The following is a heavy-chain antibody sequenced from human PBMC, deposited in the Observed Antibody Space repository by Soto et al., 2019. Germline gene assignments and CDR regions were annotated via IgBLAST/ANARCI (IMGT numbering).Heavy chain of an antibody. Sequence: GGSLRLSCAASGFTFSSYSMNWVRQAPGKGLEWVALISYDGINKYYADSVRGRFTISRDSSTNTLFLQMNSLRAADTAVYYCGRCTSTSCHLGSDYLGQGTLVTVSS. CDR1: GFTFSSYS. J-gene: IGHJ4*02. CDR2: ISYDGINK. D-gene: IGHD2-2*01. V-gene: IGHV3-30-3*01. CDR3: GRCTSTSCHLGSDY.